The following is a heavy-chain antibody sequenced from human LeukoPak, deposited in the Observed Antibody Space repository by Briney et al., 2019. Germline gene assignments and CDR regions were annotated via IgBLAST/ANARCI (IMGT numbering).Heavy chain of an antibody. J-gene: IGHJ4*02. CDR3: ARRGFSDSRGYYPDFDS. CDR2: ARNKANSHIT. Sequence: PGGSLRLSCVASGFTFSDYYMDWVRQAPGKGLEWVGRARNKANSHITVYAASVKDRFIIARDDSKSSLFLQMNSLKTEDTAVYFCARRGFSDSRGYYPDFDSWGRGTLVTVSS. CDR1: GFTFSDYY. V-gene: IGHV3-72*01. D-gene: IGHD3-22*01.